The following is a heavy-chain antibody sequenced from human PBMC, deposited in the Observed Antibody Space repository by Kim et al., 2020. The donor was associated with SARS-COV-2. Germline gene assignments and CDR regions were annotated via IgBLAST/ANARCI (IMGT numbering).Heavy chain of an antibody. J-gene: IGHJ4*02. CDR3: ARDLGDSSGWPIFDS. V-gene: IGHV3-7*01. D-gene: IGHD6-19*01. Sequence: DAVEGRFTISRDNAKNSLCLQINNLRAEDTAVYYCARDLGDSSGWPIFDSWGQGTLVTVSS.